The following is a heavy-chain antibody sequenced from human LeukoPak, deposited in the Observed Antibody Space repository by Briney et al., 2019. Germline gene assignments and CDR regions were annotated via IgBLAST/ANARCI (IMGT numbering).Heavy chain of an antibody. D-gene: IGHD5-18*01. Sequence: GGSLRLSCVASGLTFISDWMGWVCQAPGGGREWVANIKYDGSEEYYVDSVKGRFTISRDNAKNTLYLQMNSLRGEDTAVYYCATYQGYNYGLFDDWGQGTLVTVSA. V-gene: IGHV3-7*05. CDR3: ATYQGYNYGLFDD. CDR1: GLTFISDW. J-gene: IGHJ4*02. CDR2: IKYDGSEE.